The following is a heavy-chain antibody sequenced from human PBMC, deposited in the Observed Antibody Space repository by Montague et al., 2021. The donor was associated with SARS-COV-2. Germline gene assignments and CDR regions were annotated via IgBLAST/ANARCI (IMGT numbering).Heavy chain of an antibody. J-gene: IGHJ6*02. CDR2: IYYSGTI. CDR3: ARGLPYQMVAGAIPNYSRDV. Sequence: TLSLTCTVSGASISSGGFYWSWLRQHPRKGLEWIGFIYYSGTIYHNPSLKSRLTISIDTSKNQFSLKLSSVTAADTAVYYCARGLPYQMVAGAIPNYSRDVWGQGTTVTVSS. CDR1: GASISSGGFY. V-gene: IGHV4-31*03. D-gene: IGHD2-15*01.